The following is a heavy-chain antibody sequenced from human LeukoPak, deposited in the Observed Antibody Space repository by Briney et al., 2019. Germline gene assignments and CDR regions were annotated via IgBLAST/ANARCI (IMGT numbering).Heavy chain of an antibody. V-gene: IGHV3-23*01. CDR3: AKATIQQWLVKVDSFDS. D-gene: IGHD6-19*01. Sequence: GGSLRLSCAASGFTFSSYGMSWVRQAPGKGLEWVSAISGRGGSTYYADSVKGRFTISRDNSKNTLYLQMNSLRAEDTAIYYCAKATIQQWLVKVDSFDSWGQGILVTVSS. J-gene: IGHJ4*02. CDR2: ISGRGGST. CDR1: GFTFSSYG.